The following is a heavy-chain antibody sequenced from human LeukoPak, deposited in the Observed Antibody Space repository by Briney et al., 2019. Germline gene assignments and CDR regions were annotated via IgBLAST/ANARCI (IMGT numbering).Heavy chain of an antibody. Sequence: GGPLRLSCAASRVTFSSYNKNWVREAPGKRLEWLSYITTTSSTIYYADSVKGRFTISRDNAKNSMYLQMNSLRAEDTAVYYCARVPFYYDSSGLYPTYYYYMDVWGTGTTVTVSS. CDR3: ARVPFYYDSSGLYPTYYYYMDV. J-gene: IGHJ6*03. V-gene: IGHV3-48*04. CDR1: RVTFSSYN. CDR2: ITTTSSTI. D-gene: IGHD3-22*01.